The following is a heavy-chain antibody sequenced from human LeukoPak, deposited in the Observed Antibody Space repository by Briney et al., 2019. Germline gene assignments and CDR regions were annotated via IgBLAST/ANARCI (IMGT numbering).Heavy chain of an antibody. CDR3: ARAYYYDILTGYFDC. Sequence: ASVKVSCKASGGTFSSHAISWVRQAPGQGLEWMGGIIPILGTANYAQKFQGRVTITTDESTSTAYMELSSLRSEDTAVYYCARAYYYDILTGYFDCWGQGTLVTVSS. CDR1: GGTFSSHA. J-gene: IGHJ4*02. V-gene: IGHV1-69*05. CDR2: IIPILGTA. D-gene: IGHD3-9*01.